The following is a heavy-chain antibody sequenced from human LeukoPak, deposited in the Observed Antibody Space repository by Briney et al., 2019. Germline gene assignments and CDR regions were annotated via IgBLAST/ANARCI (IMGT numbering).Heavy chain of an antibody. Sequence: SETLSLTCSVSDGSINSYYWNWIRRPPGKGLEWIGYIYYSGSTNYNPSLKSRVTISVDTSKNQFSLKLSSVTAADTAVYYCARSGYYDSSGNDAFDIWGQGTMVTVSS. CDR2: IYYSGST. J-gene: IGHJ3*02. CDR1: DGSINSYY. CDR3: ARSGYYDSSGNDAFDI. D-gene: IGHD3-22*01. V-gene: IGHV4-59*01.